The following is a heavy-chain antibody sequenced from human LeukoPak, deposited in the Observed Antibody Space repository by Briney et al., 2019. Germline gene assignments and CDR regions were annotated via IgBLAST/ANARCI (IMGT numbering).Heavy chain of an antibody. Sequence: SETLSLTCTVSGGSISSYYWSWIRQPPGKGLEWIGYIYYSGSTNYNPSLKSRVTISVDTSKNQFSLKLSSVTAADTAVYYCARVSLYCSSTSCYVGARIYYYYGMDVWGQGTTVAVSS. CDR3: ARVSLYCSSTSCYVGARIYYYYGMDV. J-gene: IGHJ6*02. CDR2: IYYSGST. D-gene: IGHD2-2*01. CDR1: GGSISSYY. V-gene: IGHV4-59*12.